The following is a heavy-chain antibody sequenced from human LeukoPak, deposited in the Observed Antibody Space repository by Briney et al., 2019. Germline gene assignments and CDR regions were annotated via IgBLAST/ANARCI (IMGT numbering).Heavy chain of an antibody. CDR3: ARGRYCSGGSCYQAFDY. D-gene: IGHD2-15*01. V-gene: IGHV3-33*01. CDR2: IWYDGSNK. CDR1: GFTFSSYG. Sequence: GGSLRLSCAASGFTFSSYGMHWVRRAPGKGLEWVAVIWYDGSNKYYADSVKGRFTISRDNSKNTLYLQMNSLRAEDTAVYYCARGRYCSGGSCYQAFDYWGQGTLVTVSS. J-gene: IGHJ4*02.